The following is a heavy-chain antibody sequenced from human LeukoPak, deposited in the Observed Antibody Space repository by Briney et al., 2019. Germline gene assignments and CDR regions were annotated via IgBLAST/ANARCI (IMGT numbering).Heavy chain of an antibody. V-gene: IGHV1-69*05. J-gene: IGHJ4*02. CDR2: IIPIFGTA. D-gene: IGHD6-13*01. CDR3: AKGASSSWSLFDY. Sequence: SVKVSCKASGGTFSSYAISWVQQAPGQGLEWMGGIIPIFGTANYAQKFQGRVTITTDESTSTAYMELSSLRSEDTAVYYCAKGASSSWSLFDYWGQGTLVTVSS. CDR1: GGTFSSYA.